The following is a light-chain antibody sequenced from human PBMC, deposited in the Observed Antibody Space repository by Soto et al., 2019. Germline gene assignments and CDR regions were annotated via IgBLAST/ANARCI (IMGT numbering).Light chain of an antibody. J-gene: IGKJ1*01. V-gene: IGKV4-1*01. CDR2: WAS. CDR3: QQYYSTPWT. Sequence: DIVMTQSPDSLAVSLVDMATINCKSSQSVLYSSNNKNYLAWYQQKPGQPPKLLIYWASTRESGVPDRFSGSGSGTDFTLTISSLQAEDVAVYYCQQYYSTPWTFGQGTKVDIK. CDR1: QSVLYSSNNKNY.